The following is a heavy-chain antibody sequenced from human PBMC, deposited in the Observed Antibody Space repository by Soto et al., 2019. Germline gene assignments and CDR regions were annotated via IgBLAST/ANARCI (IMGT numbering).Heavy chain of an antibody. CDR3: AXDNGYTSTYGVGFQVDY. J-gene: IGHJ4*02. D-gene: IGHD5-18*01. V-gene: IGHV3-48*02. CDR2: ISSSSYTI. CDR1: GFTFSSYN. Sequence: GGSLRLSCAASGFTFSSYNMNWVRQAPGKGLEWVSYISSSSYTIFYTDSVKGRFTISRDNAKNSLYLQINSLRDEDTAVYYCAXDNGYTSTYGVGFQVDYWGQGTLVTVSS.